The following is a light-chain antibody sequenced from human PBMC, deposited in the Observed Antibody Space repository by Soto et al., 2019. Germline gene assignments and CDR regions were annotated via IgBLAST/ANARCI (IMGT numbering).Light chain of an antibody. V-gene: IGLV2-14*01. Sequence: QSALTQPASVSGSPGQSITISCTGTSSDVGLYNYVSWYQQQPGKAPKLMIYEVSDRPSGVFDRVSGSRSGNTASLTISGLRAEDEADYYCSSYTSSNTLYVFATGTKVTVL. CDR1: SSDVGLYNY. CDR3: SSYTSSNTLYV. J-gene: IGLJ1*01. CDR2: EVS.